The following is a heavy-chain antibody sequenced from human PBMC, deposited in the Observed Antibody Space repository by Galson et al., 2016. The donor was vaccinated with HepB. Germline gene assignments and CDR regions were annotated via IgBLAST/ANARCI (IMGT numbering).Heavy chain of an antibody. J-gene: IGHJ5*02. Sequence: TLSLTCTVSGGSISSFYWSWIRQPPGKGLEWIGFMSYSGYTNYNPSLKSRVTISLDTSKNQLSLKLTSVTAADTAVYYCAKFEMTTTYGFDPWGQGTLVTVSS. CDR3: AKFEMTTTYGFDP. D-gene: IGHD4-17*01. CDR2: MSYSGYT. CDR1: GGSISSFY. V-gene: IGHV4-59*01.